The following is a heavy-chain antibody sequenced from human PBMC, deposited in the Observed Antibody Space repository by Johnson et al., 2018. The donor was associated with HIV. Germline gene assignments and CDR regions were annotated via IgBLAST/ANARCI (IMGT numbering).Heavy chain of an antibody. D-gene: IGHD6-19*01. CDR3: TRDKGSGWYVSAFDI. CDR2: ISYDGSNK. V-gene: IGHV3-30-3*01. J-gene: IGHJ3*02. Sequence: QVQLVESGGGVVQPGRSLRLFCAASGFTFNSYAMHWVRQAPGKGLEWVAVISYDGSNKYYADSVKGRFTISRDNSKNTLYLQMNSLKTEDTAVYYCTRDKGSGWYVSAFDIWGQGTMVSVSS. CDR1: GFTFNSYA.